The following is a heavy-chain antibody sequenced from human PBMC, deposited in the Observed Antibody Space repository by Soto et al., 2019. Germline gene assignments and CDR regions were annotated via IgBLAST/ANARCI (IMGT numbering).Heavy chain of an antibody. Sequence: GASVKVSCKASGYTFTDFYLLWVRQAPGQGLEWMGWMHPNNGATNFAQKFQDRVTMTRDTSISTAYLEIPRLRSDDTAVYFCARASHRRASGGQRASEFWGQGTLVTVSS. J-gene: IGHJ4*02. D-gene: IGHD3-16*01. CDR1: GYTFTDFY. CDR2: MHPNNGAT. V-gene: IGHV1-2*02. CDR3: ARASHRRASGGQRASEF.